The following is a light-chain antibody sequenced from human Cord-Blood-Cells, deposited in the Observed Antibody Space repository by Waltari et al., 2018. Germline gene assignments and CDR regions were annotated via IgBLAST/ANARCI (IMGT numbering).Light chain of an antibody. Sequence: DIQMTQSPSSVSASVGDRVTITCRASQSISSYLNSYQQKPGKAPKLLIYAASSLQSRVPSRFSGSGSGTDFTLTISSLQPEDFATYYCQQSYSTPWTFGQGTKVEIK. J-gene: IGKJ1*01. V-gene: IGKV1-39*01. CDR3: QQSYSTPWT. CDR1: QSISSY. CDR2: AAS.